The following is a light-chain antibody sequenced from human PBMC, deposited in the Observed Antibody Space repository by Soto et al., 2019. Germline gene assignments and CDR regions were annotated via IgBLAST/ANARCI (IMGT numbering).Light chain of an antibody. V-gene: IGKV1-5*03. Sequence: DIQITQSPSTLSGSVVDRVTITCRASQTISSWLAWYQQKPGKAPKLLIYKASTLESGVPSRFSGSGSGTEFTLTINSLQADDFATYYCQQHNSFSITFGQGTRLEIK. CDR3: QQHNSFSIT. CDR1: QTISSW. CDR2: KAS. J-gene: IGKJ5*01.